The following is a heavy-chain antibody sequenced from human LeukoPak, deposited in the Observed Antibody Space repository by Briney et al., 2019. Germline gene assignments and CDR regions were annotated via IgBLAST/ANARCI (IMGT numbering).Heavy chain of an antibody. D-gene: IGHD3-16*01. CDR1: GFTFSSYA. CDR3: ARADYLYLYPPFGY. J-gene: IGHJ4*02. Sequence: GGSLRLSCAASGFTFSSYAMHWVRQAPGKGLEWVAVISYDGSNKYYADSVKGRFTISRDNSKNPLYLQMNILRAEDTAVYYCARADYLYLYPPFGYWGQGTLVTVSS. V-gene: IGHV3-30*01. CDR2: ISYDGSNK.